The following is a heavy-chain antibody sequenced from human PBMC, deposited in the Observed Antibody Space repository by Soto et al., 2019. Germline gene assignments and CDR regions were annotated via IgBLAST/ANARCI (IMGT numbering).Heavy chain of an antibody. CDR3: AKDGRGVVRARSVHFYY. D-gene: IGHD3-10*01. V-gene: IGHV3-23*01. CDR1: GVPFSSFA. CDR2: ISGSGGVT. Sequence: EVQLLESGGGLVQPGGSLRLSCTASGVPFSSFAMSWVRQAPGKGLEWVSLISGSGGVTYYADSVKGRFTILRDNSKNPVYLQMNSLRAEDTAVYYCAKDGRGVVRARSVHFYYWGQGTLVTVSS. J-gene: IGHJ4*02.